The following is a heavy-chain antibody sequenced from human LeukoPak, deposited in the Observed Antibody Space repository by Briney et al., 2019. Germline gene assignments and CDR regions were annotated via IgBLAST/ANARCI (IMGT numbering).Heavy chain of an antibody. CDR2: IYYSGRT. D-gene: IGHD2-15*01. V-gene: IGHV4-39*01. Sequence: SETLSLTCTVSGGSISSSSYYWGWIRQPPGKGLEWIGSIYYSGRTYYNPSLKSRVTISVDTSKNQFSLKLSSVTAADTAVYYCARHTSWSRAFDIWGQGTMVTVSS. CDR1: GGSISSSSYY. J-gene: IGHJ3*02. CDR3: ARHTSWSRAFDI.